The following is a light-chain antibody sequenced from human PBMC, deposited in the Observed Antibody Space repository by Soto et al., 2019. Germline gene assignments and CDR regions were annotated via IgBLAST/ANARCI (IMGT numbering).Light chain of an antibody. Sequence: EIVLTQSPANLSLSPGERATLSCRASQSVSNFLAWYQQKPGQRPRLLIYDASHRASGIPARFSGSGSGTDFTLTISSLEPEDFAVYYCQQRSNWRFIFGPGTKVDIK. CDR1: QSVSNF. V-gene: IGKV3-11*01. J-gene: IGKJ3*01. CDR2: DAS. CDR3: QQRSNWRFI.